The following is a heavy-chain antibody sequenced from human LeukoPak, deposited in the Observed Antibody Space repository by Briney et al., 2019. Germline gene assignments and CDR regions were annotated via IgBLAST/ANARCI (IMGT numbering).Heavy chain of an antibody. CDR3: AKDSGYSSGLYRGYYYYGMDV. CDR2: IYENGGTT. CDR1: GFTFRSHA. J-gene: IGHJ6*02. Sequence: GGSLRLSCVGSGFTFRSHAMSWVRQAPEKGLEFVSGIYENGGTTYYADSVKGRFSISRDNSKNTLYLQMNSLRAEDTAVYYCAKDSGYSSGLYRGYYYYGMDVWGQGTTVTVSS. D-gene: IGHD6-19*01. V-gene: IGHV3-23*01.